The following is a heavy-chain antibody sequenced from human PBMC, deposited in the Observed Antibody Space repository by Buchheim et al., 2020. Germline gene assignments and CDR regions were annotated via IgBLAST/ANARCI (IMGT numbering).Heavy chain of an antibody. CDR3: ARIGVAAAELDP. Sequence: QLQLQESGPGLVKPSETLSLTCTVSGGSISSSSYSWGWIRQPPGKGLEWIGSIYYSGSTYYNPSLKSRFPISVDTSKNQFSLKLSSVTAADTAVYYCARIGVAAAELDPWGQGTL. CDR2: IYYSGST. V-gene: IGHV4-39*07. CDR1: GGSISSSSYS. J-gene: IGHJ5*02. D-gene: IGHD6-13*01.